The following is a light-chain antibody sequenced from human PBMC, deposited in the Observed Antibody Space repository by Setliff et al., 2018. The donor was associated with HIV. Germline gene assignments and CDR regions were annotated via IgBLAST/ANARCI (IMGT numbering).Light chain of an antibody. CDR2: DAI. V-gene: IGKV3-11*01. CDR3: QQRAGWPLT. CDR1: QSVSGH. J-gene: IGKJ4*01. Sequence: VLTQSPATLSLSPGERTTLSCRASQSVSGHLAWYQQKPGQTPRLLIYDAIKRATGIPARFSGSGHGTDFALTISNLETEDFAVYYCQQRAGWPLTVGGGTKVDIK.